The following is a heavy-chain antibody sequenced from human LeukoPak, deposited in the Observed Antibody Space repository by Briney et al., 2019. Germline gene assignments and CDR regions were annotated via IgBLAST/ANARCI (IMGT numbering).Heavy chain of an antibody. CDR1: GYTFSSYA. V-gene: IGHV3-23*01. J-gene: IGHJ4*02. Sequence: GASVTVSCTASGYTFSSYAMSWVRQAPGKGLEWVSAISGSGGSTYYADSVKGRFTISRDNSKNTLYLQMNSLRAEDTAVYYCAKDGRHYDSRIDYWGQGTLVTVSS. D-gene: IGHD3-22*01. CDR3: AKDGRHYDSRIDY. CDR2: ISGSGGST.